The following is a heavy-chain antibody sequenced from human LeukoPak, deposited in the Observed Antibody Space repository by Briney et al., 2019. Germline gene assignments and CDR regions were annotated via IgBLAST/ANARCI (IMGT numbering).Heavy chain of an antibody. CDR3: ARDRSGYYAFDI. Sequence: SETLSLTCTVSGGSISSSSYYWGWIRQPPGKGLEWIGSIYYSGSTYYNPSLRSRVTISVDTSKNQFSLKLSSVTAADTAVYYCARDRSGYYAFDIWGQGTMVTVSS. CDR1: GGSISSSSYY. V-gene: IGHV4-39*07. CDR2: IYYSGST. J-gene: IGHJ3*02. D-gene: IGHD5-12*01.